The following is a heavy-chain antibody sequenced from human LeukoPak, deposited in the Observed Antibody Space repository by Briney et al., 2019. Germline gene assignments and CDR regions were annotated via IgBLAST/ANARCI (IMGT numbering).Heavy chain of an antibody. D-gene: IGHD3-10*01. V-gene: IGHV3-30*02. CDR3: AKASPTLAISYMDY. J-gene: IGHJ4*02. CDR1: GFTFSSYG. CDR2: IRYDGSNK. Sequence: GGSLRLSCAASGFTFSSYGMHWVRQAPGKGLEWVAFIRYDGSNKYYADSVKGRFTISRDNSKNTLYLQMNSLRAEDTAVYYCAKASPTLAISYMDYWGQGTLVTVSS.